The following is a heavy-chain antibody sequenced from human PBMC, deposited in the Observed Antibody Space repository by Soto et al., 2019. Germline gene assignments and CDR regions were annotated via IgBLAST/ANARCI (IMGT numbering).Heavy chain of an antibody. D-gene: IGHD3-16*02. CDR2: INHGGST. Sequence: PSETLSLTCAVYGGSFSGYYLSWIRQPPGKGLEWIGEINHGGSTNYNPSLKSRVTISVDTSKNQFSLKLSSVTAADTAVYYCARGHSFSNWFDPWGQGTLVTVSS. CDR1: GGSFSGYY. CDR3: ARGHSFSNWFDP. J-gene: IGHJ5*02. V-gene: IGHV4-34*01.